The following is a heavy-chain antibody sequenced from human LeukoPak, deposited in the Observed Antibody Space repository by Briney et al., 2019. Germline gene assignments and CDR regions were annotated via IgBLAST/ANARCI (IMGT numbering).Heavy chain of an antibody. V-gene: IGHV3-53*01. CDR3: AREDCSSTSCYSDY. D-gene: IGHD2-2*01. Sequence: GGSLRLSCAASGFTFSSYAMSWVRQAPGKGLEWVSVIYSGGSTYYADSVKGRFTISRDNSKNTLYLQMNSLRAEDTAVYYCAREDCSSTSCYSDYWGQGTLVTVSS. J-gene: IGHJ4*02. CDR1: GFTFSSYA. CDR2: IYSGGST.